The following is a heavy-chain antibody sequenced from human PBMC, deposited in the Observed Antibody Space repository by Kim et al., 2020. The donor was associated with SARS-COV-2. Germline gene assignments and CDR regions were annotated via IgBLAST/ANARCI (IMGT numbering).Heavy chain of an antibody. CDR3: ARHSTNGGGCYCLLDC. Sequence: SETLSLTCTVSCGSISGSSFFWGWIRQPPGKGLEWIGSIYYSGSTYYNPSLKSRVTISVDTSENQFSLKLSSATAADTAVYYCARHSTNGGGCYCLLDCWGQGTLVTVSS. J-gene: IGHJ4*02. D-gene: IGHD2-15*01. CDR2: IYYSGST. CDR1: CGSISGSSFF. V-gene: IGHV4-39*01.